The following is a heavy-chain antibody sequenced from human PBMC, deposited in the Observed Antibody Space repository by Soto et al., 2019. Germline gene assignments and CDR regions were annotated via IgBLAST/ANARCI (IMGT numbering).Heavy chain of an antibody. CDR3: AKDRVGGTFYTPLAF. D-gene: IGHD1-7*01. Sequence: GGSLRLSCQASGFNFDNYGMHWVRQAPGKGLEWVAVITYDGSFQYYADSVKVRFTISRDNSKNTLSLHLNTQKPEDTAVYHCAKDRVGGTFYTPLAFWGQGTLVTISS. CDR2: ITYDGSFQ. V-gene: IGHV3-30*18. J-gene: IGHJ4*02. CDR1: GFNFDNYG.